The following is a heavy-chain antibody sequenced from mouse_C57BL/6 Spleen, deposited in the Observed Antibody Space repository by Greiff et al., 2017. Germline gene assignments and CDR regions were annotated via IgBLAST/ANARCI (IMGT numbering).Heavy chain of an antibody. J-gene: IGHJ3*01. D-gene: IGHD2-1*01. CDR1: GFNIKDDY. V-gene: IGHV14-4*01. Sequence: VQLKESGAELVRPGASVKLSCTASGFNIKDDYMHWVKQRPEQGLEWIGWIDPENGDTEYASKFQGKATITADTSSNTAYLLLSSLTSEDTAVYYCTNGNYRAYWGQGTLVTVSA. CDR2: IDPENGDT. CDR3: TNGNYRAY.